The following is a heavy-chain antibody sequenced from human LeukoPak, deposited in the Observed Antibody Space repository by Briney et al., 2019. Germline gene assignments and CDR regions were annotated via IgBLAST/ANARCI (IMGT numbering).Heavy chain of an antibody. D-gene: IGHD2-2*01. Sequence: GGSLRLSCAASGFAFSNYALSWVRQAPGKGLEWVSAISGSGSSTYYADSVKGRFTISRDNSKNTLYLQMNSLRAEDTAVYYCATRGYCSGTSCYAPQPWGQGTLVTVSS. J-gene: IGHJ5*02. CDR3: ATRGYCSGTSCYAPQP. CDR1: GFAFSNYA. V-gene: IGHV3-23*01. CDR2: ISGSGSST.